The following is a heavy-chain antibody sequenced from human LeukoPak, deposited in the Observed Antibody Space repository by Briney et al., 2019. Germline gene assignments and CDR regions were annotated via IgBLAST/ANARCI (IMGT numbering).Heavy chain of an antibody. CDR1: GGTFSSYA. Sequence: SVKVSCKASGGTFSSYAISWVRQAPGQGLEWMGRIIPILGIANYAQKFQGRVTITADKSTSTAYMELSSLRSEGTAVYYCARDKSRTGMDVWGQGTTVTVSS. CDR2: IIPILGIA. J-gene: IGHJ6*02. V-gene: IGHV1-69*04. CDR3: ARDKSRTGMDV.